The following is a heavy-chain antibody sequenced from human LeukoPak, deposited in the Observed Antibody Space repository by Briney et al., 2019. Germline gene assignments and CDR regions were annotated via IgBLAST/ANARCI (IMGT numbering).Heavy chain of an antibody. CDR1: GFTFSSYG. CDR3: AREWELRGAFDI. Sequence: GGSLRLSCAASGFTFSSYGMSWVRQAPGKGLEWVSAIRAGGGSTYYAGSVKGRFTISRDNAKNSLYLQMNSLRAEDTAVYYCAREWELRGAFDIWGQGTMVTVSS. CDR2: IRAGGGST. D-gene: IGHD1-26*01. V-gene: IGHV3-23*01. J-gene: IGHJ3*02.